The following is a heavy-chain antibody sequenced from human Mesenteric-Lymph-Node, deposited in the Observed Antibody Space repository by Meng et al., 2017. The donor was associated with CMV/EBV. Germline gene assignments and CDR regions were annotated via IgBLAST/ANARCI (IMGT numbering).Heavy chain of an antibody. CDR1: GFTFSSYW. CDR2: INRDGSTT. V-gene: IGHV3-74*01. D-gene: IGHD1-26*01. Sequence: GGSLRLSCAASGFTFSSYWMHWVRQAPGKGLVWVSRINRDGSTTDYADSVKGRLSISRDNAKGILYLQMNSLRAEDTVVYYCARDLRGIDDYWGQGTLVTVSS. J-gene: IGHJ4*02. CDR3: ARDLRGIDDY.